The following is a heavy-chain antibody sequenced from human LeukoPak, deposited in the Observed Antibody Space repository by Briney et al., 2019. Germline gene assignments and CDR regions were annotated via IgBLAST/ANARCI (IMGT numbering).Heavy chain of an antibody. CDR2: IIPIFGTS. Sequence: GASVKVSCKASGGTFTSYAFSWVRQAPGQGLEWMGGIIPIFGTSHYAQKFQGRVTITKDESTSTVNMELSSLRSEDTAVYYCAIYCSGGSCYRTWFDPWGQGTLVTVSS. CDR1: GGTFTSYA. CDR3: AIYCSGGSCYRTWFDP. V-gene: IGHV1-69*05. D-gene: IGHD2-15*01. J-gene: IGHJ5*02.